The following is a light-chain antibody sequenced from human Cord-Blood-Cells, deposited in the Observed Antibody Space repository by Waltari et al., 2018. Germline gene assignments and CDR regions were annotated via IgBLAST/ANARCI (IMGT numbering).Light chain of an antibody. CDR2: SNN. CDR1: SPNIGSNT. J-gene: IGLJ2*01. V-gene: IGLV1-44*01. Sequence: QSVLTQPPSASGTPGQRVTISCSGSSPNIGSNTVNWYQQLPGTAPKLLICSNNQRPAGGPYRFSGSKPGTSASRAIRGLQSEDEAEYYCAAWDDSLNGVVFGGGTKLTVL. CDR3: AAWDDSLNGVV.